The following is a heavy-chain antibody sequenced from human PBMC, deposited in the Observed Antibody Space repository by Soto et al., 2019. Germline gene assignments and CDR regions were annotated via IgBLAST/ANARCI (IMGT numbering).Heavy chain of an antibody. J-gene: IGHJ4*02. Sequence: GGSLRLSCAASGFTFGNVAMAWVRQAPGKGLEWVSSISDNGGNTDYADSARGRLTLSRDNSKNTLYLQMNHLKAEDTAVYYCAKLYWNPRYFDSWGQGARVTVSS. CDR3: AKLYWNPRYFDS. CDR1: GFTFGNVA. CDR2: ISDNGGNT. D-gene: IGHD1-1*01. V-gene: IGHV3-23*01.